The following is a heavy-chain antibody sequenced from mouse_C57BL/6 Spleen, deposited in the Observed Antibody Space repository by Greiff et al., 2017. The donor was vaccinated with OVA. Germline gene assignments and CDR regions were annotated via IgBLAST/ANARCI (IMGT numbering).Heavy chain of an antibody. CDR1: GYAFSSSW. D-gene: IGHD2-5*01. V-gene: IGHV1-82*01. CDR3: ARRDSNYVDYFDY. CDR2: IYPGDGDT. J-gene: IGHJ2*01. Sequence: QVQLKQSGPELVKPGASVKISCKASGYAFSSSWMNWVKQRPGKGLEWIGRIYPGDGDTNYNGKFKGKATLTADKSSSTAYMQLSSLTSEDSAVYFCARRDSNYVDYFDYWGQGTTLTVSS.